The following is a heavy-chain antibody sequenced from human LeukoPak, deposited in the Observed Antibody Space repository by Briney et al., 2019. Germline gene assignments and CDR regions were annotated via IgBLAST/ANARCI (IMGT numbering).Heavy chain of an antibody. CDR1: GYTFTGYC. D-gene: IGHD5-12*01. CDR3: ARDQHILYGGYDADY. Sequence: ASVKVSCKASGYTFTGYCMHWVRQAPGQGLEWMGWINPNSGGTNCAQKFQGRVTMTRDTSISTAYMELSRLRSDGTAVYYCARDQHILYGGYDADYWGQGTLVTVSS. CDR2: INPNSGGT. V-gene: IGHV1-2*02. J-gene: IGHJ4*02.